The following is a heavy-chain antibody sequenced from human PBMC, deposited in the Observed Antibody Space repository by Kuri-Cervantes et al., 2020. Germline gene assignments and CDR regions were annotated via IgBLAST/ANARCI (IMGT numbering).Heavy chain of an antibody. Sequence: GESLKISCSASGFTFSPYSMHWVRQDPGKGLVWVSRINGDGSSTNYADSVKGRFTISRDNAKNTLYLQMDSLRAEDTAVYYCARGLWFGEPYFDYWGQGTLVTDSS. V-gene: IGHV3-74*01. D-gene: IGHD3-10*01. CDR2: INGDGSST. J-gene: IGHJ4*02. CDR1: GFTFSPYS. CDR3: ARGLWFGEPYFDY.